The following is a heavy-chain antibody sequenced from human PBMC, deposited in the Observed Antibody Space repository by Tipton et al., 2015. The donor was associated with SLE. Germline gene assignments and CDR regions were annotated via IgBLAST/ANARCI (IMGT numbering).Heavy chain of an antibody. D-gene: IGHD3-10*01. V-gene: IGHV4-38-2*01. Sequence: TLSLTCAVSGYSISSGYYWGWIRQPPGKGLEWIGSIYHSGSTYYNPPLKSRVTISVDTSKNQFSLKLSSVTAADTAVYYCAKRGDWDYYFDYWGQGTLVTVSS. J-gene: IGHJ4*02. CDR3: AKRGDWDYYFDY. CDR1: GYSISSGYY. CDR2: IYHSGST.